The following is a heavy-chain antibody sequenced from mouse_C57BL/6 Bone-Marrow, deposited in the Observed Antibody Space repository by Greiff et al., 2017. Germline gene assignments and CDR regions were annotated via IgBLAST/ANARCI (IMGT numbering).Heavy chain of an antibody. D-gene: IGHD1-1*01. CDR3: ARSAFYYGSEFAD. CDR1: GYSFTDYN. V-gene: IGHV1-39*01. Sequence: EVQLQQSGPELVMPGASVKISCKASGYSFTDYNMNWVKQSPGKSLEWIGVINPIYGTTTYNQKFKGKATLTVDHSSSTAYMQLISLTSEHSAVYYGARSAFYYGSEFADWGKGTVVTVSA. J-gene: IGHJ3*01. CDR2: INPIYGTT.